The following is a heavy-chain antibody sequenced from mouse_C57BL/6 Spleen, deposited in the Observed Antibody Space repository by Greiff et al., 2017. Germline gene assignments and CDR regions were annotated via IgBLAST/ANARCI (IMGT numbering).Heavy chain of an antibody. CDR1: GYSITSGYY. D-gene: IGHD2-4*01. J-gene: IGHJ3*01. CDR3: ARDGGDYDEEWFAY. CDR2: ISYDGSN. V-gene: IGHV3-6*01. Sequence: VQLQQSGPGLAKPSQSLSLTCSVTGYSITSGYYWNWIRQFPGNKLEWMGYISYDGSNNYNPSLKNRISITRDTSKNQFFLKFNSVTTEDTATYYCARDGGDYDEEWFAYGGQGTLVTVSA.